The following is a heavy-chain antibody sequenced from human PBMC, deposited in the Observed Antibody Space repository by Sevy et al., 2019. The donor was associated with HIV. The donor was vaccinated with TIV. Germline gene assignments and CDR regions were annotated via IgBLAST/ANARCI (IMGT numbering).Heavy chain of an antibody. CDR3: AKDRITVIGDAFDL. D-gene: IGHD4-17*01. CDR2: ISNSGSDT. V-gene: IGHV3-23*01. Sequence: GGSLRLSCAASGFRFNNFGMHWVRQAPGKGLEWVSAISNSGSDTKYAGSVKGRFTISRDNSKNTLYVQMNSLSAEDTAVYYCAKDRITVIGDAFDLWGQGTMVTVSS. J-gene: IGHJ3*01. CDR1: GFRFNNFG.